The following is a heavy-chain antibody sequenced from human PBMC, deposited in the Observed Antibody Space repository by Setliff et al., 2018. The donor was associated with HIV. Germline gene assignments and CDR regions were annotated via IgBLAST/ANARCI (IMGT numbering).Heavy chain of an antibody. V-gene: IGHV5-51*01. D-gene: IGHD2-2*01. Sequence: GESLKISCKGSGYSFTSYWIGWVRQMPGKGLGWMGIVYPGDSNTRYSPSFQGQVTISADQSVSTAYLQWSSLKASDNAMYYCARHLGLPDATDYMDVWGKGTTVTVSS. CDR3: ARHLGLPDATDYMDV. CDR2: VYPGDSNT. J-gene: IGHJ6*03. CDR1: GYSFTSYW.